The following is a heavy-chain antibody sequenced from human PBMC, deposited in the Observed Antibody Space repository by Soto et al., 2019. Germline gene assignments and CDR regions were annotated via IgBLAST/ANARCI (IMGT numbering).Heavy chain of an antibody. CDR3: AREYCSGGSCYSGYFDY. CDR1: GFTFSSYA. CDR2: ISYDGSNK. D-gene: IGHD2-15*01. J-gene: IGHJ4*02. Sequence: QVQLVESGGGVVQPGRSLRLSCAASGFTFSSYAMHWVRQAPGKGLEWVAVISYDGSNKYYADSVKGRFTISRDNSTNTLYLQMNSLRAEDTAVYYCAREYCSGGSCYSGYFDYWGQVTLVTVSS. V-gene: IGHV3-30-3*01.